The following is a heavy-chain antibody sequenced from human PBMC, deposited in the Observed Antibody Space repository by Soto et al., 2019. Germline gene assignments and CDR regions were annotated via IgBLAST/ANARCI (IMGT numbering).Heavy chain of an antibody. D-gene: IGHD2-2*01. V-gene: IGHV3-9*01. J-gene: IGHJ4*02. CDR1: GFTFDDYA. CDR2: ISWNSGSI. Sequence: VQLVESGGGLVQPGRSLRLSCAASGFTFDDYAMHWVRQAPGKGLEWVSGISWNSGSIGYADSVKGRFTISRDNAKNSLYLQMNSLRAEDTALYYCAKDIGCSSTSCYLKGYFDYWGQGTLVTVSS. CDR3: AKDIGCSSTSCYLKGYFDY.